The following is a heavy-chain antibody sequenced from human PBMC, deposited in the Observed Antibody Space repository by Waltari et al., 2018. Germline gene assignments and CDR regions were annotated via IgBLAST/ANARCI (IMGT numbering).Heavy chain of an antibody. Sequence: GQSGAEVKKPGASVKVSCKASGYTFTSYGISWVRQAPGQGLEWMGWISAYNGNTNYAQKLQGRVTMTTDTSTSTAYMELRSLRSDDTAVYYCAREFNYCGGDCASAGVDYWGQGTLVTVSS. J-gene: IGHJ4*02. D-gene: IGHD2-21*01. V-gene: IGHV1-18*01. CDR3: AREFNYCGGDCASAGVDY. CDR2: ISAYNGNT. CDR1: GYTFTSYG.